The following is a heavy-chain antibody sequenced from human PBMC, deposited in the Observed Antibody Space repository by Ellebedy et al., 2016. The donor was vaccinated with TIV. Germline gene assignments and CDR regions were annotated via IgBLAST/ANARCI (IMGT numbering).Heavy chain of an antibody. V-gene: IGHV4-59*01. CDR1: GGSISSYY. CDR2: IYYSGST. CDR3: ARGAGSSLGGNWFDP. Sequence: MPSETLSLTCTVSGGSISSYYWSWIRQPPGQALEWIGYIYYSGSTNYNPSLKSRVTISVDTSKNQLSLKLSSVTAADTAVYYCARGAGSSLGGNWFDPWGQGTLVTVSS. J-gene: IGHJ5*02. D-gene: IGHD6-6*01.